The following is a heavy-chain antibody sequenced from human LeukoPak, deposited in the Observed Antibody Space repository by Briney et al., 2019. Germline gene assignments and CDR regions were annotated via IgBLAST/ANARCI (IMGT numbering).Heavy chain of an antibody. Sequence: SETLSLTCAVSGGSISSGSYSWGWIRQPPGKGLEWIGYFFYTGNTYYNASLKSRVTISVDTSKNQFSLKLSSVTAADTAVYYCARDRYYYDSSGYFDYWGQGTLVTVSS. CDR1: GGSISSGSYS. D-gene: IGHD3-22*01. J-gene: IGHJ4*02. CDR3: ARDRYYYDSSGYFDY. CDR2: FFYTGNT. V-gene: IGHV4-30-4*07.